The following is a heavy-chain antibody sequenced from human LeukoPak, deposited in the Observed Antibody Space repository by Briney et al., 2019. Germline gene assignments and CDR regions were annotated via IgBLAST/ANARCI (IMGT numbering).Heavy chain of an antibody. Sequence: GGSLRLSCAASGFTFSSYWVHWVRQAPGKGLLWVSRINTDGSNTIYADSVKGRFTISRNNAKSTLYLQMNSLRAEDTAVYYCAREPTSSYYDSSGWPDYWGQGTLVTVSS. V-gene: IGHV3-74*01. CDR2: INTDGSNT. J-gene: IGHJ4*02. CDR1: GFTFSSYW. CDR3: AREPTSSYYDSSGWPDY. D-gene: IGHD3-22*01.